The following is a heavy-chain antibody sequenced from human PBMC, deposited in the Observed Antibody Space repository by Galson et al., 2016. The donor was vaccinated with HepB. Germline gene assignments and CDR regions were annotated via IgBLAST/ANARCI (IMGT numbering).Heavy chain of an antibody. D-gene: IGHD3-22*01. CDR3: AKESDIYYDSRGYPDF. J-gene: IGHJ4*02. CDR2: ISGDSGSK. Sequence: SLRLSCAASGFTFDTYAMHWVRQVPGKGLEWVSGISGDSGSKGYASSVKGRFTISRDNAKKSLYLQMNSLRPEDTALYFCAKESDIYYDSRGYPDFWGQGTLVTVSS. CDR1: GFTFDTYA. V-gene: IGHV3-9*01.